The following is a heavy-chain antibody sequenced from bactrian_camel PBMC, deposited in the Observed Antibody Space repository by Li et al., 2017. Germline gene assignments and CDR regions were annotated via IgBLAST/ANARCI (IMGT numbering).Heavy chain of an antibody. J-gene: IGHJ4*01. CDR2: ISSDGTT. CDR3: AASRVPGCSTMSRNNYHY. V-gene: IGHV3S55*01. CDR1: GFTFDDSD. Sequence: VQLVESGGGSVQAGGSLRLSCTASGFTFDDSDLDWYRKAPGNECELVSKISSDGTTYYADSVKGRFTISRDNDTNTLYLQMDRLIPEDTAMYYCAASRVPGCSTMSRNNYHYWGQGTQVTVS.